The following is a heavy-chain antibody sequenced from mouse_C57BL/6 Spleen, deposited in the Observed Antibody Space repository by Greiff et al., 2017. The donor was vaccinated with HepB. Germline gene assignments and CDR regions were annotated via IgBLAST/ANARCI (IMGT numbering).Heavy chain of an antibody. Sequence: EVQLQQSGPELVKPGASVKMSCKASGYTFTDYNMHWVKQSHGKSLEWIGYINPNNGGTSYNQKFKGKATLTVNKSSSTAYMELRSLTSEDSAVYYCARGYGSSYDYDMDYWGQGTSVTVSS. D-gene: IGHD1-1*01. CDR3: ARGYGSSYDYDMDY. CDR2: INPNNGGT. CDR1: GYTFTDYN. V-gene: IGHV1-22*01. J-gene: IGHJ4*01.